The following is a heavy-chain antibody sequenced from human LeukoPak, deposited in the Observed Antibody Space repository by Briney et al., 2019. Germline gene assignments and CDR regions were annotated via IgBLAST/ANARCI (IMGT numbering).Heavy chain of an antibody. D-gene: IGHD1-1*01. CDR3: ARSPGIWNEYGRLEY. J-gene: IGHJ4*02. CDR1: GGSISSGGHY. V-gene: IGHV4-31*11. Sequence: SETLSLTCAVSGGSISSGGHYWNWIRQRPGNGLEWIGYIFHTGNTYYNPSLKSRVIISVDTSKSQFSLNLSSVTAADTAVYYCARSPGIWNEYGRLEYWGQGALVTVSS. CDR2: IFHTGNT.